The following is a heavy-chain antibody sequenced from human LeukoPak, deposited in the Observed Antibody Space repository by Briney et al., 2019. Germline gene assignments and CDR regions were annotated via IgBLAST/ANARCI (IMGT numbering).Heavy chain of an antibody. CDR2: IYNSGSI. CDR1: GGSFSGYY. V-gene: IGHV4-34*01. Sequence: PSETLSLTCAVYGGSFSGYYWSWIRQPPGKGLEWIGSIYNSGSIVYNPSLKSRVAISVDTSRNQFSLKLNSVIASDTAVYYCARNRTVTDWFFDLWGRGTLVTVSS. CDR3: ARNRTVTDWFFDL. D-gene: IGHD4-17*01. J-gene: IGHJ2*01.